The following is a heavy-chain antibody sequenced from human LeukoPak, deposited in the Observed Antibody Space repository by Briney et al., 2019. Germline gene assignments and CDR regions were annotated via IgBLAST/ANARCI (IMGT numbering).Heavy chain of an antibody. V-gene: IGHV3-66*02. J-gene: IGHJ4*02. CDR1: GLIVTRNY. CDR3: AGGATVVTLDY. D-gene: IGHD4-23*01. CDR2: VYSSGSA. Sequence: GGSLRLSCAASGLIVTRNYMSWVRQAPGKGLEWVSVVYSSGSAFYADSVKGRFTISRDNSKNTLNLQMTNLRPEDTAVYYCAGGATVVTLDYWGQGTLVTVSS.